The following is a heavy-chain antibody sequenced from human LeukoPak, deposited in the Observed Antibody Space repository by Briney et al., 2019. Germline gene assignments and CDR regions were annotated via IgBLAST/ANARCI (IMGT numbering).Heavy chain of an antibody. V-gene: IGHV3-48*01. Sequence: GGSLRLSCAASGFRFNNYDMNWVRQAPGKGLEWVSYITIDSTTKDYADSVKGRFTISRDNAKNSLYLQMDSLRAEDTALYYCARDASNWHRWKHFDWCGQGTLVTVSS. CDR2: ITIDSTTK. CDR1: GFRFNNYD. CDR3: ARDASNWHRWKHFDW. D-gene: IGHD1-20*01. J-gene: IGHJ4*02.